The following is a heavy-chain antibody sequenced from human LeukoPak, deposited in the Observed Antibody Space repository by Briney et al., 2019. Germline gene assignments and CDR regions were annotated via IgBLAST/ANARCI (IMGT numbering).Heavy chain of an antibody. CDR2: IYTSGST. CDR3: ASLGPVGGATIDY. D-gene: IGHD1-26*01. V-gene: IGHV4-61*02. J-gene: IGHJ4*02. CDR1: GGSISSGSYY. Sequence: SETLSLTCTVSGGSISSGSYYWSWIRQPAGKGLEWIGRIYTSGSTNYNPSLKSRVTISVDTSKNQFSLKLSSVAAADTAVYYCASLGPVGGATIDYWGQGTLVTVSS.